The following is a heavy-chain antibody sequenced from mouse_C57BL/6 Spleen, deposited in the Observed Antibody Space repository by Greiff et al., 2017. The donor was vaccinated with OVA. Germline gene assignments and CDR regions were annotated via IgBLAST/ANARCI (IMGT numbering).Heavy chain of an antibody. CDR3: ARELGRGYFDD. J-gene: IGHJ2*01. Sequence: EVKVEESGPGLVKPSQTVFLTCTVTGISITTGNYRWSWIRQFPGNKLEWIGYIYYSGTITYNPSLTSRTTITRDTPKNQFFLEMNSLTAEDTATYYCARELGRGYFDDWGQGTTLTVSS. CDR1: GISITTGNYR. D-gene: IGHD4-1*01. V-gene: IGHV3-5*01. CDR2: IYYSGTI.